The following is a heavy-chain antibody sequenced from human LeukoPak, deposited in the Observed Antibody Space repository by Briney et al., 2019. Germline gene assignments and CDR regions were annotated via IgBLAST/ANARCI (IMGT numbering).Heavy chain of an antibody. D-gene: IGHD3-10*02. V-gene: IGHV3-15*01. CDR1: GFPFSDDW. CDR3: AELGITMIGGV. CDR2: IKKKGDGGTT. Sequence: GGSLRLSCAASGFPFSDDWMSWVRQAPGKGLEWGGRIKKKGDGGTTDYAAPVKGRFTSSRDNAKNSLYLQMNSLRAEDTAVYYCAELGITMIGGVWGKGTTVTISS. J-gene: IGHJ6*04.